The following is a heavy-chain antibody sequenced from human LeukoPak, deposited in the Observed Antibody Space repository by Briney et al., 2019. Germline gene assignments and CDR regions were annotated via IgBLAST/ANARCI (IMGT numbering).Heavy chain of an antibody. D-gene: IGHD6-6*01. V-gene: IGHV3-33*01. CDR3: ATAPSSSDY. CDR1: GFTFSSYA. J-gene: IGHJ4*02. CDR2: IWYDGSKK. Sequence: GGSLRLSCAASGFTFSSYAVHWARQAPGKGLEWMAVIWYDGSKKYYADSVKGRFTISRDNFRNTLYLQMNSLRAEDTAVYYCATAPSSSDYWGQGTLVTVSS.